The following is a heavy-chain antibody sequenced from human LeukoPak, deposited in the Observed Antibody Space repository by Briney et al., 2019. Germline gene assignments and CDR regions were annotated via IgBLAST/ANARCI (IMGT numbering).Heavy chain of an antibody. V-gene: IGHV3-9*01. J-gene: IGHJ3*02. Sequence: PGGSLRLSCAASGFTFDDYAMHWVRQAPGKGLEWVSGISWNSGSICYADSVKGRFTISRDNAKNSLYLQMNSLRAEDTALYYCAKVQSRKPPYSSSWYGHDAFDIWGQGTMVTVSS. CDR1: GFTFDDYA. CDR3: AKVQSRKPPYSSSWYGHDAFDI. D-gene: IGHD6-13*01. CDR2: ISWNSGSI.